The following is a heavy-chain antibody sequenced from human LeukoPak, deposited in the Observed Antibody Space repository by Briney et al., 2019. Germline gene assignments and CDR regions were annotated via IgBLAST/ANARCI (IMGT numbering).Heavy chain of an antibody. CDR2: IYHSGST. CDR1: GGSFSSGGYS. Sequence: PSQTLSLTCAVSGGSFSSGGYSWSWIRQPPGKGLEWIGYIYHSGSTYYNPSLKSRVTISVDRSKNQFSLKLSSVTAADTAVYYCARDLTDSGNYYDAFDIWGQGTMVTVSS. CDR3: ARDLTDSGNYYDAFDI. D-gene: IGHD1-26*01. V-gene: IGHV4-30-2*01. J-gene: IGHJ3*02.